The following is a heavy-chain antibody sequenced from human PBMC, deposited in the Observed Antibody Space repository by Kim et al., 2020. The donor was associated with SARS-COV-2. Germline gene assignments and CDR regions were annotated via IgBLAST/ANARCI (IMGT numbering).Heavy chain of an antibody. J-gene: IGHJ4*02. V-gene: IGHV4-59*03. CDR3: VSKRADSSGFIDS. Sequence: SETLSLTCSVASASFSENYWSWIRQPPGRGLEWIGYIHHTGTTNYNPSLKSRVAISVDSSKNQFSLNLNSMTTADTAVYYCVSKRADSSGFIDSWGQGTLVTVS. CDR2: IHHTGTT. D-gene: IGHD3-22*01. CDR1: SASFSENY.